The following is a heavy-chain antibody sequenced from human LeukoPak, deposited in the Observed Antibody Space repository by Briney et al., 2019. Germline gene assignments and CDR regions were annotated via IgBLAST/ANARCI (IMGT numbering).Heavy chain of an antibody. CDR1: GGSITSSSYY. D-gene: IGHD4-11*01. CDR3: ARRGYSNYVPRGWFDP. J-gene: IGHJ5*02. V-gene: IGHV4-39*07. Sequence: PSETLSLTCTVSGGSITSSSYYWGWIRQPPGKGLEWIGSIYYSGRTYYNPSLKSRVTMSVDTSKNRFSLKVTYVTAADTAVYYGARRGYSNYVPRGWFDPWGQGTLVTVSS. CDR2: IYYSGRT.